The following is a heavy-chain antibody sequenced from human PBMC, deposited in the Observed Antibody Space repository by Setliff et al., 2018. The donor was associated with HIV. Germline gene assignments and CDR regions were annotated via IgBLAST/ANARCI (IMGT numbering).Heavy chain of an antibody. J-gene: IGHJ4*02. Sequence: GGSLRLSCPASASPSGNHAMSWVRQAPGKGLGWVSSISGSGRSTYYADSVEGRFTISRDNSKNTLYLQLNSLRAEDTAIYYCAKSRGLYHDSSGYYRYFDYGGQGTLVTVSS. CDR1: ASPSGNHA. CDR3: AKSRGLYHDSSGYYRYFDY. V-gene: IGHV3-23*01. CDR2: ISGSGRST. D-gene: IGHD3-22*01.